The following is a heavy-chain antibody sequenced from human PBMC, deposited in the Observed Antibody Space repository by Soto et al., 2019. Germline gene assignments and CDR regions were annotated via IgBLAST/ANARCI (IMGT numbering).Heavy chain of an antibody. J-gene: IGHJ6*02. CDR2: IKSKTDGGTT. CDR3: TTDLSPPYFGWLPQVYYYYGMDV. D-gene: IGHD3-9*01. V-gene: IGHV3-15*01. CDR1: GFTFSNAW. Sequence: GGSLRLSCAASGFTFSNAWMSWVRQAPGKGLEWVGRIKSKTDGGTTDYAAPVKGRFTISRDDSKNTLYLQINSLKTEDTAVYYCTTDLSPPYFGWLPQVYYYYGMDVWGQGTTVTVSS.